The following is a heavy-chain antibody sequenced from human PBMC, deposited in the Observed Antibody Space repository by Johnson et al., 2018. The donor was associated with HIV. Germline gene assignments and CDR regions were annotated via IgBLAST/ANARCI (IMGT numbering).Heavy chain of an antibody. V-gene: IGHV3-30*04. J-gene: IGHJ3*02. CDR2: ISDDGSKI. CDR1: GFTFSS. D-gene: IGHD7-27*01. CDR3: AKDLGTGDDAFDI. Sequence: QVQLVESGGGVVQPGRSLRLSCAASGFTFSSMHWVRQAPGKGLDWVAVISDDGSKIYHADSVKGRFTISRDNSKNTLYLQMNSLRAEDTAVYYCAKDLGTGDDAFDIWGQGTMVTVSS.